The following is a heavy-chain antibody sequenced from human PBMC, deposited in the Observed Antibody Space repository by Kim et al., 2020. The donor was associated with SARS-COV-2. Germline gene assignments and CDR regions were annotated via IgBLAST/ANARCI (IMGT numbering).Heavy chain of an antibody. CDR1: GYTFVSYA. Sequence: ASVKVSCKASGYTFVSYAINWIRQAPGQGLEWLGWINTNTGIPTYAQGFTGRFVXSVDTSVNTXYRQIXSLKAEDTGGYYCVXNDQXXPEDXLDYWGQGTQVSVXX. J-gene: IGHJ4*02. CDR2: INTNTGIP. CDR3: VXNDQXXPEDXLDY. D-gene: IGHD2-2*01. V-gene: IGHV7-4-1*01.